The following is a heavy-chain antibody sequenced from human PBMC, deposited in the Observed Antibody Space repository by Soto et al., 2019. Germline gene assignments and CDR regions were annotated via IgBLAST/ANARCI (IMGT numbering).Heavy chain of an antibody. CDR3: ARSPDSSGWVDY. Sequence: QVQLQQWGAGLLKPSETLSLTCAVYGVSFSTYFWTWIRQPPGKGLEWIGEINHSGSTNYNPSLMTRLTISIYTSKNQFSLRLSSVTAADTAVYYCARSPDSSGWVDYWGQGTLITVSS. CDR1: GVSFSTYF. CDR2: INHSGST. V-gene: IGHV4-34*01. D-gene: IGHD3-22*01. J-gene: IGHJ4*02.